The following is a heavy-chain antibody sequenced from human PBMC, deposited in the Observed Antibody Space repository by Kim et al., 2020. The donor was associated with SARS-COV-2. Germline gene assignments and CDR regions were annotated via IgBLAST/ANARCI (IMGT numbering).Heavy chain of an antibody. Sequence: GGSLRLSCAASGFTFNSYGMNWVHQAPGKGLEWVSFVSFRGDTTRYADSVKGRFTISRDNSRNTVFLQMNSLRAEDTAIYYCAKGATTYSTGWYYFDYWGQRTLVTVSS. CDR2: VSFRGDTT. CDR1: GFTFNSYG. J-gene: IGHJ4*02. CDR3: AKGATTYSTGWYYFDY. V-gene: IGHV3-23*01. D-gene: IGHD6-19*01.